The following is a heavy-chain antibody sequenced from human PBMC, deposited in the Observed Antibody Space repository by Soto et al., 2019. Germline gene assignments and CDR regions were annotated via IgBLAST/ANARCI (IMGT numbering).Heavy chain of an antibody. Sequence: EVQLVESGGGLVQPGGSLRLSGAASGFTVSNKYMSWVRQAAGKGLVWVSLIQNGGSTYYAGSVEGRFTISRDNSENMLFPQMNSLRVEATAMYYCTRDDVYCHGGGCYGVPMDVWAKGTTVTVSA. CDR3: TRDDVYCHGGGCYGVPMDV. D-gene: IGHD2-15*01. CDR2: IQNGGST. CDR1: GFTVSNKY. J-gene: IGHJ6*04. V-gene: IGHV3-66*01.